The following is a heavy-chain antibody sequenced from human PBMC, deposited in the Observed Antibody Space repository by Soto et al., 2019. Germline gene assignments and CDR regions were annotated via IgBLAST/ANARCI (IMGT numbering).Heavy chain of an antibody. J-gene: IGHJ6*02. CDR3: ARIGFGELMLSYYGMDV. CDR2: ISYDGDNE. V-gene: IGHV3-30*03. D-gene: IGHD3-10*01. CDR1: GFTFSNYV. Sequence: PGGSLRLSCAASGFTFSNYVMHWVRQAPGKGLEWVAIISYDGDNEYYADSVRGRFTISRDNSASTAYMGLSSLRSEDTAVYYCARIGFGELMLSYYGMDVWGQGTTVTVSS.